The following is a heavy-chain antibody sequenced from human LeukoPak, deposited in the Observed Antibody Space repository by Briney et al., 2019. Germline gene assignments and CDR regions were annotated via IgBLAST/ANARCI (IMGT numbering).Heavy chain of an antibody. V-gene: IGHV4-4*07. D-gene: IGHD6-13*01. J-gene: IGHJ4*02. CDR2: IYSSGNT. CDR3: AREGSGYSSNWSFDY. Sequence: SETLSLTCTVSGGSMSGYYWSWIRQPAGKGLEWIGRIYSSGNTNYNPSLKSRVTMSVDTSNNQFSLKLSSVTAADTAAYYCAREGSGYSSNWSFDYWGQGTLVTVSS. CDR1: GGSMSGYY.